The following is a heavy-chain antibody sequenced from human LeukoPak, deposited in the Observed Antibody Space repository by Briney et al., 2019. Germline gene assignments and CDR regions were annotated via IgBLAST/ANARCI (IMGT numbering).Heavy chain of an antibody. CDR2: ISYDGSNK. V-gene: IGHV3-30*18. Sequence: GWSLRLSCATSGFIFSSYGMHWVRQAPGKGLEWVAVISYDGSNKYYAESVKGRFSISRDNSKNTLYLQMNSLRAEDTAVYYCAKDGRQQWLLYYFDYWGQGTLVTVSS. CDR3: AKDGRQQWLLYYFDY. CDR1: GFIFSSYG. D-gene: IGHD6-19*01. J-gene: IGHJ4*02.